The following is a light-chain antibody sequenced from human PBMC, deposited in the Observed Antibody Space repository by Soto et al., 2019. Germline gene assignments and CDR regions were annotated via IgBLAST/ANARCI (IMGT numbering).Light chain of an antibody. J-gene: IGLJ1*01. CDR2: EVR. Sequence: QSALTQPASVSGSPGQSITISCTGTSNDVGGFNYVSWYQQYPGNAPKLMISEVRNRPSGVPDRFSGSKSDNTASLTISGLQAEDEADYYCCSYAGSYTRVFGTGTKLTVL. V-gene: IGLV2-14*01. CDR1: SNDVGGFNY. CDR3: CSYAGSYTRV.